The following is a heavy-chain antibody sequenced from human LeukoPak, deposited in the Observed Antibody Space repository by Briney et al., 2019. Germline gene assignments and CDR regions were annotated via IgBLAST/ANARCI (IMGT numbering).Heavy chain of an antibody. D-gene: IGHD2-21*02. V-gene: IGHV1-18*01. CDR3: ARDGDWARSSDY. Sequence: ASVKVSCRASGYAFSNYGFSWVRQAPGQGLEWMGWISAQNGNTIYAQKVQGRVTMTTDTSTSTAYMELRSLRSDDTAVYYCARDGDWARSSDYWGQGTLVTVSS. J-gene: IGHJ4*02. CDR2: ISAQNGNT. CDR1: GYAFSNYG.